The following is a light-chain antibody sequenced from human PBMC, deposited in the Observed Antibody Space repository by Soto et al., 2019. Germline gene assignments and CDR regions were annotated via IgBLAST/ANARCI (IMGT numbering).Light chain of an antibody. CDR3: HQDFNLQWT. CDR1: QTVSRIY. CDR2: GTS. J-gene: IGKJ1*01. V-gene: IGKV3D-7*01. Sequence: EIVLPQSPVTPYLSLGARATLSCRASQTVSRIYLSRFQKTPGQAPRLLIYGTSTRATGIPVMLGGSAYGKVFTINISRLKPEDGAVYFGHQDFNLQWTFGPGTKVDIK.